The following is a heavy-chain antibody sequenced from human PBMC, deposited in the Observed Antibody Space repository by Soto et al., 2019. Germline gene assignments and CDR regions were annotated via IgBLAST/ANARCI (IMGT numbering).Heavy chain of an antibody. J-gene: IGHJ4*02. CDR1: GGSISSSGYY. Sequence: SETLSLTCTVSGGSISSSGYYWGWIRQPPGKGLEWIGSIYYSGSTYYNPSLKSRVTISVDTSKNQFSLKLSSVTAADTAVYYCARLRYCSGGSCAFDYWGQGTLVTVSS. CDR2: IYYSGST. CDR3: ARLRYCSGGSCAFDY. D-gene: IGHD2-15*01. V-gene: IGHV4-39*01.